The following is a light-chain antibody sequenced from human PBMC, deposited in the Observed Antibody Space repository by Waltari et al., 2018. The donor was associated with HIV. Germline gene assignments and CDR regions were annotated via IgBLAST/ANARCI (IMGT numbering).Light chain of an antibody. CDR2: DVS. CDR1: SSDSGGFKS. CDR3: GSSMTNVNMDV. V-gene: IGLV2-14*03. J-gene: IGLJ2*01. Sequence: QSALTQPASVSGSPGQSITISCTGTSSDSGGFKSVSWYQQSPGKDPKLIIYDVSYRPAGVSNRFSGSKSGNTASLTISGLQAEDEADYYCGSSMTNVNMDVFGGGTKLTVL.